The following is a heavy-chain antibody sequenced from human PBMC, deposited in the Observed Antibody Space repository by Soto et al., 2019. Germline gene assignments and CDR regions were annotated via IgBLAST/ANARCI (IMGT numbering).Heavy chain of an antibody. CDR2: IILSSRNT. Sequence: GGSLRLSCAASGFSFITYCMHWVRQATGKGLEWVSYIILSSRNTYYADSGKGRFTISRDHPKNPLYLQMNSLRTKDTAVYYCASGRGYDFDYWGQGALVTVSS. CDR1: GFSFITYC. V-gene: IGHV3-48*01. CDR3: ASGRGYDFDY. D-gene: IGHD5-12*01. J-gene: IGHJ4*02.